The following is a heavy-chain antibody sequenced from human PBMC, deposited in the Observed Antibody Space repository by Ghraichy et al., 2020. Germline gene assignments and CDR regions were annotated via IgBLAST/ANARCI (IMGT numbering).Heavy chain of an antibody. D-gene: IGHD1-20*01. CDR2: ISSSGSYK. CDR1: GFTFSSYS. Sequence: GGSLRLSCAASGFTFSSYSMNWVRQAPGKGLEWVSSISSSGSYKYYADSLKGRFTISRDNAKKSLYLQMNSLRAEDTAVYYCARSGLDVRWYNSKKDAFDLWGQGTMVTVSS. J-gene: IGHJ3*01. V-gene: IGHV3-21*01. CDR3: ARSGLDVRWYNSKKDAFDL.